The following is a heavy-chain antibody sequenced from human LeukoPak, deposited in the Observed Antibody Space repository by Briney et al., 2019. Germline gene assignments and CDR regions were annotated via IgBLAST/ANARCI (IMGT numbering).Heavy chain of an antibody. D-gene: IGHD3-10*01. J-gene: IGHJ4*02. Sequence: GGSLRLSCAASGFTVSSNYMSWVRQAPGKGLEWVSVIYSGGSINYADSVKGRFTIPRDNSKNTLYLQMNSLRAEDTAVYYCARAMGSGSYSFDYWGQGTLVTVSS. CDR2: IYSGGSI. V-gene: IGHV3-66*01. CDR3: ARAMGSGSYSFDY. CDR1: GFTVSSNY.